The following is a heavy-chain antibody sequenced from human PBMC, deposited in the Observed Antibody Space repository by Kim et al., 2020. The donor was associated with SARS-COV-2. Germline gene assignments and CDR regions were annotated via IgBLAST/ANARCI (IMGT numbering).Heavy chain of an antibody. V-gene: IGHV3-23*01. D-gene: IGHD2-2*01. J-gene: IGHJ1*01. CDR2: ISGSGGST. CDR3: AKDRGDCSSTSCYYQH. CDR1: GFTFSSYA. Sequence: GGSLRLSCAASGFTFSSYAMSWVRQAPGKGLEWVSAISGSGGSTYYADSVKGRFTISRDNSKNTLYLQMNSLRAEDTAVYYCAKDRGDCSSTSCYYQHWGQGTLVTVSS.